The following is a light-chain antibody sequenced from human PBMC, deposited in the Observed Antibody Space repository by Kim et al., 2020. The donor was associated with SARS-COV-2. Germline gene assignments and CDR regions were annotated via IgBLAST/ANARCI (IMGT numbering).Light chain of an antibody. CDR2: QDN. V-gene: IGLV3-1*01. Sequence: SVSPGQTASITCSGDELGDKYVCWYQQKPGQSPVLVIYQDNKRPSGIPERFSGSNSGNTATLTISGTQAMDEADYYCQAWDSSTVVFGGGTQLTVL. CDR1: ELGDKY. CDR3: QAWDSSTVV. J-gene: IGLJ2*01.